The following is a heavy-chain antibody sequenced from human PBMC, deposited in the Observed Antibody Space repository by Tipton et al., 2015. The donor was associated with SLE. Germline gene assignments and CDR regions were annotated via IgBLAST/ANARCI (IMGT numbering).Heavy chain of an antibody. V-gene: IGHV4-39*07. CDR3: AVGSDYDFWSGYPHYSYYGMDV. D-gene: IGHD3-3*01. Sequence: LSLTCTVSGGSISSSSYYWGWIRQPPGKGLEWIGEINHSGSTNYNPSLKSRVTISVDTSKNQLSQKLSSVTASDTAVYYCAVGSDYDFWSGYPHYSYYGMDVWGQVTTVPVSS. J-gene: IGHJ6*02. CDR2: INHSGST. CDR1: GGSISSSSYY.